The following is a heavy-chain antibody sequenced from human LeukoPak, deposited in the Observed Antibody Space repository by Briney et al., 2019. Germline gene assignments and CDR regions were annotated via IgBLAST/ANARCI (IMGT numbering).Heavy chain of an antibody. Sequence: SETLSLTCTVSGGSISSSSYYWGWIRQPPGKGQEWIGSIYYSGSTYYNPSLKSRVTISVDTSKNQFSLKLSSVTAADTAVYYCASPSPHCSSTSCPNGGFFDYWGQGTLVTVSS. CDR2: IYYSGST. V-gene: IGHV4-39*01. D-gene: IGHD2-2*01. CDR3: ASPSPHCSSTSCPNGGFFDY. J-gene: IGHJ4*02. CDR1: GGSISSSSYY.